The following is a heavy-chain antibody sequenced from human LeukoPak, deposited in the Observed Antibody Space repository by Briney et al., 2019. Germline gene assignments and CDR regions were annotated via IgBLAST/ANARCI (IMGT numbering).Heavy chain of an antibody. CDR3: AGYSSLFDY. J-gene: IGHJ4*02. V-gene: IGHV4-34*01. Sequence: SETLSLTCAVYGGSFSGYYWSWIRQPPGKGLEWIGEINHSGSTNYNPSLKSRVTTSVDTSKNQFSLKLSSVTAADTAVYYCAGYSSLFDYWGQGTLVTVSS. D-gene: IGHD6-13*01. CDR1: GGSFSGYY. CDR2: INHSGST.